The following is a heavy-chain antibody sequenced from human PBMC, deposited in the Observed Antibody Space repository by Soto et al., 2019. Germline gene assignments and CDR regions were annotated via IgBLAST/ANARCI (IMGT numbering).Heavy chain of an antibody. J-gene: IGHJ6*02. CDR2: IIPIFGTA. Sequence: QVQLVQSGAEVKKPGSSMKVSCKASGGTFSSYAISWVRQAPGQGLEWMGGIIPIFGTADYAQKFHGRVTLTADESTSTAYMELSSPRSEDTAVDYCARGITGTVTYYYGLDVWGQGTTVTVSS. CDR3: ARGITGTVTYYYGLDV. D-gene: IGHD1-20*01. V-gene: IGHV1-69*12. CDR1: GGTFSSYA.